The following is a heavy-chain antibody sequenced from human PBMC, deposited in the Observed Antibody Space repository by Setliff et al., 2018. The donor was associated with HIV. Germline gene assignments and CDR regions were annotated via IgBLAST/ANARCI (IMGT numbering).Heavy chain of an antibody. CDR3: ARVNGIELSVHYYFVDV. CDR1: ADSLDGYY. CDR2: IQISGST. D-gene: IGHD1-7*01. Sequence: NPSETLSLTCTVSADSLDGYYWAWIRQPAGKGLEWIGRIQISGSTDSNPSLMSRVTMSLDASKNQFSLRLISVTPADTGVYYCARVNGIELSVHYYFVDVWGKGTTVTVSS. J-gene: IGHJ6*03. V-gene: IGHV4-4*07.